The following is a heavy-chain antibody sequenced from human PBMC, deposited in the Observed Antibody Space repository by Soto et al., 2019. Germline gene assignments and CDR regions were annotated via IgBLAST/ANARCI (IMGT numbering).Heavy chain of an antibody. CDR1: GGSISSYY. J-gene: IGHJ4*02. V-gene: IGHV4-59*08. CDR3: ARLGNDILTGYNDDY. D-gene: IGHD3-9*01. CDR2: IYYSGST. Sequence: PSETLSLTCTVSGGSISSYYWSWIRQPPGKGLEWIGYIYYSGSTNYNPSLKSRVTISVDTSKNQFSLKLSSVTAADTAVYYCARLGNDILTGYNDDYWGQGTLVTVSS.